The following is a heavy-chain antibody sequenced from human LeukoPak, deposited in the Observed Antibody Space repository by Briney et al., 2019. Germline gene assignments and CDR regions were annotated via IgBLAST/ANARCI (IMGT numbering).Heavy chain of an antibody. CDR1: GFTFSSYE. V-gene: IGHV3-48*03. Sequence: GGSLRLSCAASGFTFSSYEMNWVRQAPGKGLEWVSYISSSGSTIYYADSVKGRFTISRDNAKNSLYLLMNSLRAEDTAVYYCAELGITMIEGVWGKGTTVTISS. CDR2: ISSSGSTI. D-gene: IGHD3-22*01. CDR3: AELGITMIEGV. J-gene: IGHJ6*04.